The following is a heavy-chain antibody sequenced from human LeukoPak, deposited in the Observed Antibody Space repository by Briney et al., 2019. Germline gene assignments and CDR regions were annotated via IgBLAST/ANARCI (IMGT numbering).Heavy chain of an antibody. V-gene: IGHV1-18*01. CDR1: GGTFSSYA. D-gene: IGHD2-15*01. Sequence: ASVTVSCKAAGGTFSSYAIRWVRQAPGQGLEWMGWISAYNGNTNYAQKLQGRVTMTTDTSTSTAYMELRSLRSDDTAVYYCARDVTGCSGGSFQNWFDPWGQGTLVTVSS. J-gene: IGHJ5*02. CDR2: ISAYNGNT. CDR3: ARDVTGCSGGSFQNWFDP.